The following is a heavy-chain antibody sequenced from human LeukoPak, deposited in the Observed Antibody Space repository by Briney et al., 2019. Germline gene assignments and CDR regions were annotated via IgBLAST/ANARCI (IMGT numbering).Heavy chain of an antibody. Sequence: ASVTVSCRASGYTFTGHIMHWVRQAPGQGLEWMGRINPNSGDTKFAQKFQGRVTLTRDTSISTAYMKMSSLTSDDTAVYYCARGNGPENSWGQGTLVIVSS. CDR3: ARGNGPENS. D-gene: IGHD2-8*01. CDR1: GYTFTGHI. CDR2: INPNSGDT. V-gene: IGHV1-2*06. J-gene: IGHJ4*02.